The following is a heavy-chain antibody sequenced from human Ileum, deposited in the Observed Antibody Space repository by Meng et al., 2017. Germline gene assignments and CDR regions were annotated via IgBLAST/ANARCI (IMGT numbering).Heavy chain of an antibody. CDR2: MYYSGST. D-gene: IGHD3-3*01. CDR1: GVSISSNVNY. V-gene: IGHV4-31*01. J-gene: IGHJ2*01. Sequence: VHLQGSGQGLVRPSQTLSLTCIVSGVSISSNVNYWSWIRQHPGKGLEWLGYMYYSGSTYYNPSINTPITISLDTSKNQFSLRLDSVTAADTAVYFCARNDLAFWYFDLWGRGTLVTVSS. CDR3: ARNDLAFWYFDL.